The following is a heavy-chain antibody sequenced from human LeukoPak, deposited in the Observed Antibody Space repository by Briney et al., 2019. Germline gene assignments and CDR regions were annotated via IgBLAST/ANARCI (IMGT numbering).Heavy chain of an antibody. V-gene: IGHV1-2*06. J-gene: IGHJ6*03. CDR1: GYTFTGYH. D-gene: IGHD2-2*01. Sequence: ASVKVSCKASGYTFTGYHMHWVRQAPGQGLEWMGRINPNSGGTNYAQKFQGRVTVTRDTSISTAYMELSRLRSDDTAVYYCARVPAANLYYYYYYMDVWGKGTTVTVSS. CDR2: INPNSGGT. CDR3: ARVPAANLYYYYYYMDV.